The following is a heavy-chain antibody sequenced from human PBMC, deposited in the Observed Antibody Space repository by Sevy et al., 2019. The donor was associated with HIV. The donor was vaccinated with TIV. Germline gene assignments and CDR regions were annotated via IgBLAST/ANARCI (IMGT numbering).Heavy chain of an antibody. Sequence: ASVKVSCKASGYTFTSYDIHWVRQATGQGLEWMGWMSAQSGNTGYAQKFQGRVTMTRDTSISTAYMELSSLRSEDTAVYYYARWWGTSYYYYHAMDVWGQGTTVTVSS. CDR3: ARWWGTSYYYYHAMDV. CDR2: MSAQSGNT. D-gene: IGHD2-8*02. J-gene: IGHJ6*02. V-gene: IGHV1-8*01. CDR1: GYTFTSYD.